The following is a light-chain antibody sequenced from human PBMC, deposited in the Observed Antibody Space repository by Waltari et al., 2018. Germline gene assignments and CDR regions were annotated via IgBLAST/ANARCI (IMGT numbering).Light chain of an antibody. CDR2: RAA. J-gene: IGKJ5*01. CDR3: QEFGSSPTVT. CDR1: QSVSSRY. Sequence: IVLTQSPGTLSLSPGERATLSCRASQSVSSRYLAWYQQKPGQAPRVVIYRAAGRATGIPDRFSGSGSGTDFTLTISRLEPEDFAMYYCQEFGSSPTVTFGQGTRLEIK. V-gene: IGKV3-20*01.